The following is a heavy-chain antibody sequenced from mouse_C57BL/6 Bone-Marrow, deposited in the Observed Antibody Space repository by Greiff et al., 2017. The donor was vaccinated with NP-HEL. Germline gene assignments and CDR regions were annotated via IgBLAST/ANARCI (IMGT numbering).Heavy chain of an antibody. CDR1: GFTFSSYA. V-gene: IGHV5-4*01. D-gene: IGHD2-1*01. CDR3: ARDQAMRIYYGNYGVFAY. Sequence: EVQLVESGGGLVKPGGSLKLSCAASGFTFSSYAMSWVRQTPEKRLEWVATISDGGSYTYYPDNVKGRFTISRDNAKNNLYLQMSHLKSEDTAMYYCARDQAMRIYYGNYGVFAYWGQGTLVTVSA. J-gene: IGHJ3*01. CDR2: ISDGGSYT.